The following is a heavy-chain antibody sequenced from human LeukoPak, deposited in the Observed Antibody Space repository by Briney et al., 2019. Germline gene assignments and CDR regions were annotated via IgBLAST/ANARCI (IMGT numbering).Heavy chain of an antibody. J-gene: IGHJ4*02. Sequence: GGSLRLSCAASGFTFSNYAMIWVRQAPGKGLEWVSVISGNGHDTYYVDSVKGRFTISRDISKNTLYLQMNSLRAEDTAVYYCAKDFCRGGSCYDQVDYWGQGTLVTVSS. CDR3: AKDFCRGGSCYDQVDY. CDR1: GFTFSNYA. V-gene: IGHV3-23*01. D-gene: IGHD2-15*01. CDR2: ISGNGHDT.